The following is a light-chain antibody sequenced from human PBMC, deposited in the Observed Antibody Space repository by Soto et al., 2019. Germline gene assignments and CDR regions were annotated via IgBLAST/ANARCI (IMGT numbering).Light chain of an antibody. Sequence: DVQMTQSPSTLSASVGDRVTITCRASQSVSSWLAWYQQKPGQVPKLLINKASTLETGGPSRFSVSGSGTEFTLTINSLQTDDSATYYCQQYDHNYTCDQGTKLEI. CDR3: QQYDHNYT. CDR1: QSVSSW. CDR2: KAS. J-gene: IGKJ2*01. V-gene: IGKV1-5*03.